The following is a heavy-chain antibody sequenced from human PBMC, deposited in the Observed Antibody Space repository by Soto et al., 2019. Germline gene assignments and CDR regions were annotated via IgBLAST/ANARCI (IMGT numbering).Heavy chain of an antibody. CDR1: GYTFTRYG. V-gene: IGHV1-18*01. CDR3: ARSNYYYSIQYYYYGTVV. D-gene: IGHD3-22*01. CDR2: ISAYNGNT. Sequence: GASVKVSCKASGYTFTRYGISWVRQAPGQGLEWMGWISAYNGNTNYAQKLQGRVTMTTDTSTSTAYMELRSLRSDDTAVYYCARSNYYYSIQYYYYGTVVWCQATTVTVS. J-gene: IGHJ6*02.